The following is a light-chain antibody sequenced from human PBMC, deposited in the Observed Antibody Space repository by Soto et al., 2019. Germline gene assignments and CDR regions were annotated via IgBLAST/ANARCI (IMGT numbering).Light chain of an antibody. Sequence: EIVLTQSPGTLSLSPGEGATLSCRASQSVSSSYLAWYQQTPGQAPRLLIYGASSRATGIPDRFSGSGSGTVFTLTISRLEPEDFAVYYCQQYGNSPITFGQGTRLEIK. CDR2: GAS. J-gene: IGKJ5*01. CDR1: QSVSSSY. CDR3: QQYGNSPIT. V-gene: IGKV3-20*01.